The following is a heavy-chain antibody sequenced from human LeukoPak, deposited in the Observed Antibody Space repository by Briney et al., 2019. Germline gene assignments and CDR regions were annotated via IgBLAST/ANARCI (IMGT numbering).Heavy chain of an antibody. CDR1: GFTFSSYA. J-gene: IGHJ4*02. D-gene: IGHD3-10*01. Sequence: GGSLRLSCAASGFTFSSYAMHWVRQAPGKGLEWVAVISYDGSNKYYADSVKGRFTISRDNSKSTLYLQMNSLRAEDTAVYYCARDRRGFGELFHLFDYWGQGTLVTVSS. CDR2: ISYDGSNK. V-gene: IGHV3-30-3*01. CDR3: ARDRRGFGELFHLFDY.